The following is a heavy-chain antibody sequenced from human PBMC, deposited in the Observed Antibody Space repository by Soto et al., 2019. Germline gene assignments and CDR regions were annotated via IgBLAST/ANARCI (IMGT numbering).Heavy chain of an antibody. Sequence: ASVKVSCKASGYTFTSYAMHWVRQAPGQRLEWMGWINAGNGNTKYSQKFQGRVTITRDTSASTAYMELSSLRSEDTAVYYCARDVSSSWYVSAWFDPWGQGNLVTVSS. J-gene: IGHJ5*02. V-gene: IGHV1-3*01. D-gene: IGHD6-13*01. CDR3: ARDVSSSWYVSAWFDP. CDR2: INAGNGNT. CDR1: GYTFTSYA.